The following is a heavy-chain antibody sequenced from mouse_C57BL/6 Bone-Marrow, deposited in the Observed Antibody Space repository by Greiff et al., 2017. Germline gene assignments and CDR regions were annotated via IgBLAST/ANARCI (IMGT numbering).Heavy chain of an antibody. CDR1: GYTFTSYW. Sequence: VQLQQPGAELVMPGASVKLSCKASGYTFTSYWMHWVKQRPGQGLEWIGEIDPSDSYTNYNQKFKGKSTLTVDKSSSTAYMQLRSLTSEDSAVYYGSREGTITTVVAPFDYWGRGTTLTVSS. J-gene: IGHJ2*01. CDR3: SREGTITTVVAPFDY. V-gene: IGHV1-69*01. CDR2: IDPSDSYT. D-gene: IGHD1-1*01.